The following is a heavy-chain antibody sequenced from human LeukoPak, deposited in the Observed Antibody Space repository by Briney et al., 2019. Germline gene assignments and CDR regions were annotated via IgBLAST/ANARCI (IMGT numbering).Heavy chain of an antibody. CDR2: IYYSGST. Sequence: SETLSLTCTVSGGSISSYYWSWIRQPPGKGLEWIGYIYYSGSTNYNPSLKSRVTMSVDTSKNQFSLKLSSVTAADTAVYYCARAYGDTMIDYWGQGTLVTVSS. J-gene: IGHJ4*02. D-gene: IGHD3-22*01. CDR1: GGSISSYY. CDR3: ARAYGDTMIDY. V-gene: IGHV4-59*01.